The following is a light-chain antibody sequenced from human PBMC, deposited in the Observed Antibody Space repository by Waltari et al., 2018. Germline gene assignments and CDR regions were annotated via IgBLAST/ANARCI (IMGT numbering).Light chain of an antibody. Sequence: QSVLPQPPSASGTPGQLVTISCSGSSSNIGSNTVTWYQQLPGTAPKLLIYSNNQRPSGVPDRFSGSKSGTSASLAISGLQSEDEADYYCAAWDDSLNGLYVFGTGTKVTVL. CDR1: SSNIGSNT. V-gene: IGLV1-44*01. CDR3: AAWDDSLNGLYV. CDR2: SNN. J-gene: IGLJ1*01.